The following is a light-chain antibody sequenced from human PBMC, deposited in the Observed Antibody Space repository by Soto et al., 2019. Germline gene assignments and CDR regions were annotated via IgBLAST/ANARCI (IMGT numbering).Light chain of an antibody. J-gene: IGKJ2*01. CDR2: DAS. CDR1: QSIDTY. V-gene: IGKV3-11*01. CDR3: QQFSNWPYT. Sequence: IVLTQSPATLSFSPGERATLSCRASQSIDTYLAWYQQKPGQPPRLFIYDASHRATGIPARFSGSGSGTDFTLTISSLEPEDFAVYYCQQFSNWPYTFGQGTKLEI.